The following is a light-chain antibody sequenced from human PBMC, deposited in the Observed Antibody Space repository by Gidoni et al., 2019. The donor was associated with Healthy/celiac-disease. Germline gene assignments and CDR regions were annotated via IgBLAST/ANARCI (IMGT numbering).Light chain of an antibody. CDR1: QSISSY. CDR3: QQSYSTPLT. CDR2: AAS. J-gene: IGKJ1*01. Sequence: IQMTQSPSSLSESVGDRVPITCRASQSISSYLHWYQQKPGKAPKLLIYAASSWQSGVPSRFSGSGSGTDFTLTISSLEPEDFATYYCQQSYSTPLTFGQXTKVEIK. V-gene: IGKV1-39*01.